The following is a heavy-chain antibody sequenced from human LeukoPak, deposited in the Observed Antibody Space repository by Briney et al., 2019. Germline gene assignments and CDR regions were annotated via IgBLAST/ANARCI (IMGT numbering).Heavy chain of an antibody. Sequence: GGSLRLSCAASGFTFDDYGMSWVRQAPGKGLEWVSAISGSGGSTYYADSVKGRFTISRDNSKNTLYLQMNSLRAEDTAVYYCAKRYDSSGSNWFDPWGQGTLVTVSS. J-gene: IGHJ5*02. CDR1: GFTFDDYG. CDR3: AKRYDSSGSNWFDP. D-gene: IGHD3-22*01. V-gene: IGHV3-23*01. CDR2: ISGSGGST.